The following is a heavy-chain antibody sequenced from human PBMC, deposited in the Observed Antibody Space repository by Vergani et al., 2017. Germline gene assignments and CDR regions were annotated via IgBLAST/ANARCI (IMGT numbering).Heavy chain of an antibody. V-gene: IGHV1-46*01. D-gene: IGHD6-19*01. CDR2: INPSGGST. J-gene: IGHJ4*02. CDR1: GYTFTGYY. CDR3: ARDPQWLDHFDY. Sequence: QVQLVQSGAEVKKPGASVKVSCKASGYTFTGYYMHWVRQAPGQGLEWMGWINPSGGSTSYAQKFQGRVTMTRDTSTSTVYMELSSLRSEDTAVYYCARDPQWLDHFDYWGQGTLVTVSS.